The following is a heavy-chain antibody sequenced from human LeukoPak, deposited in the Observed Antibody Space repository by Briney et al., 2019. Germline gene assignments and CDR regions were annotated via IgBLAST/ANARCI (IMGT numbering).Heavy chain of an antibody. D-gene: IGHD2-15*01. CDR2: ISAYNGNT. Sequence: ASVKVSCKASGYTFTSYGISWVRQAPGQGLEWMGWISAYNGNTSYAQKLQGRVTMTTDTSTSTAYMELRSLRSDDTAVYYCARVLLGYCSGGSCPYGYWGQGTLVTVSS. CDR3: ARVLLGYCSGGSCPYGY. V-gene: IGHV1-18*01. CDR1: GYTFTSYG. J-gene: IGHJ4*02.